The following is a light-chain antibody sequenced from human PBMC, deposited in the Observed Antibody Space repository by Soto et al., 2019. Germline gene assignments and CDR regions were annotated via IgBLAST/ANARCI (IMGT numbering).Light chain of an antibody. CDR1: QSVSSSY. Sequence: EIVLTQSPATLSLSPGERATLSCGASQSVSSSYLAWYQQKPGLAPRLLIYDASSRATGIPDRFSGSGSATDFTLTISRLEPEEFAVYYCQQYGSSPPITFGQGTRLEIK. V-gene: IGKV3D-20*01. CDR3: QQYGSSPPIT. J-gene: IGKJ5*01. CDR2: DAS.